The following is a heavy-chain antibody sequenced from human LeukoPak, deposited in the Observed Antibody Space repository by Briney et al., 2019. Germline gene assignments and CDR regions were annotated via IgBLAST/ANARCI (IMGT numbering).Heavy chain of an antibody. CDR2: IRSKAYGGTT. Sequence: PGRSLRLSCTASGFTFGDYAMSWVRQAPGKGLEWVGFIRSKAYGGTTEYAASVKGRFTISRDDSKSIAYPQMNSLKTEDTAVYYCTRAATIFGVVHDYWGQGTLVTVSS. CDR3: TRAATIFGVVHDY. CDR1: GFTFGDYA. J-gene: IGHJ4*02. D-gene: IGHD3-3*01. V-gene: IGHV3-49*04.